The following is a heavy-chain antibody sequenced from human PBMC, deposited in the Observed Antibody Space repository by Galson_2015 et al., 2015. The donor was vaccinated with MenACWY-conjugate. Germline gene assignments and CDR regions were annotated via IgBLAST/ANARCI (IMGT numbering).Heavy chain of an antibody. CDR1: GFTFSHYW. CDR3: VQLITLDF. CDR2: IKEDGSET. J-gene: IGHJ4*02. V-gene: IGHV3-7*03. Sequence: SLRLSCAASGFTFSHYWMNWVRQVPGKGLERVASIKEDGSETYYVDSVRGRFTVSRDNAQDSLYLQMNSLRAKDTAVYYCVQLITLDFWGQGTLVTVSS. D-gene: IGHD3-16*01.